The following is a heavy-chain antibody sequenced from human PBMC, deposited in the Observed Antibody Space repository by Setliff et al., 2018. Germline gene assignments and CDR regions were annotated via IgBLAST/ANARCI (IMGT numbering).Heavy chain of an antibody. J-gene: IGHJ1*01. CDR3: ARASFGNAGSALEYFHY. CDR2: ISSMSSFI. V-gene: IGHV3-21*01. Sequence: PGGSLRLSCVASGYPISAYTMTWVRQAPGKGLEWLSSISSMSSFIYQADSVKGRFIISRDNAKSSLFLQMNSLRADDTAVYYCARASFGNAGSALEYFHYWGQGTLVTSPQ. CDR1: GYPISAYT. D-gene: IGHD1-1*01.